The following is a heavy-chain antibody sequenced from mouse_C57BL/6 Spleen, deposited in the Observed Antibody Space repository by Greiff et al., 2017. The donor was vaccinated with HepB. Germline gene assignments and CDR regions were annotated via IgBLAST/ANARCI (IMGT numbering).Heavy chain of an antibody. J-gene: IGHJ2*01. V-gene: IGHV5-6*01. Sequence: EVNLVESGGDLVKPGGSLKLSCAASGFTFSSYGMSWVRQTPDKRLEWVATISSGGSYTYYPDSVKGRFTISRDNAKNTLYLQMSSLKSEDTAMYYCARQDPYYFDYWGQGTTLTVSS. CDR1: GFTFSSYG. CDR2: ISSGGSYT. CDR3: ARQDPYYFDY.